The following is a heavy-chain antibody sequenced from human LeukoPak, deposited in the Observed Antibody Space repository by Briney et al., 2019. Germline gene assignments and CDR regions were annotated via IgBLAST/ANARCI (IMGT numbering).Heavy chain of an antibody. J-gene: IGHJ4*02. Sequence: GGSLRLSCAASGFTFSSYAMHWVRQAPGKGLEYVSAISSNGGSTYYANSVKGRFTISRDNSKNTLYLQMGSLRAEDMAVYYCARVTNYDSSGYYPDYWGQGTLVTVSS. CDR1: GFTFSSYA. V-gene: IGHV3-64*01. D-gene: IGHD3-22*01. CDR3: ARVTNYDSSGYYPDY. CDR2: ISSNGGST.